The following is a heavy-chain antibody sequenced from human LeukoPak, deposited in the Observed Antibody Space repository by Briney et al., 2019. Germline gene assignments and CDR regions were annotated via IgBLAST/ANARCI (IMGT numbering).Heavy chain of an antibody. V-gene: IGHV3-30*02. D-gene: IGHD3-10*01. CDR1: GFTFNNYG. CDR3: AKDSAFYYIDV. J-gene: IGHJ6*03. Sequence: GGSLRLSCAASGFTFNNYGMHWVRQAPGKGLEWVAFIRYNGNNQYYADSVKGRFTTSRDNSKNTLYLQMNSLKGDDTAVYYCAKDSAFYYIDVWGKGTTVIISS. CDR2: IRYNGNNQ.